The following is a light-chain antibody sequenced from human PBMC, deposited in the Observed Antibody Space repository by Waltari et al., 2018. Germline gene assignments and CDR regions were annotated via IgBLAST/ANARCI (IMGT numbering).Light chain of an antibody. CDR2: EVT. CDR3: CSYASFSTMI. J-gene: IGLJ2*01. V-gene: IGLV2-23*02. Sequence: QSALTQPASVSGSPGMSITISCNGTRRDVGRFHLVSWYQQHPGKAPQLIIFEVTKRPSGVSDRFSGSKSDNTASLTISGLQAEDEADYFCCSYASFSTMIFGGGTKVTVL. CDR1: RRDVGRFHL.